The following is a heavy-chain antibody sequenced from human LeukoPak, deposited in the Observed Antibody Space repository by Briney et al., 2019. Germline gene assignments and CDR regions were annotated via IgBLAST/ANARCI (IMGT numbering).Heavy chain of an antibody. Sequence: GGSLRLSCAASGFTFSSYSMNGVRQAPGKGLEWVSSISSSSSYIYYGDSVKGRFTISRDNAKNSLHLQMNSLRAEDTAVYYCARLTVAGHIDYWGQGTLVTVSS. CDR1: GFTFSSYS. J-gene: IGHJ4*02. D-gene: IGHD6-19*01. CDR3: ARLTVAGHIDY. V-gene: IGHV3-21*01. CDR2: ISSSSSYI.